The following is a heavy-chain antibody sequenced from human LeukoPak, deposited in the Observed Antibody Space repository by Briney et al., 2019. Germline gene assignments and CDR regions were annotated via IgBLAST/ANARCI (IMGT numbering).Heavy chain of an antibody. CDR3: ARAPHDYVWGSYRPGLGAFDI. CDR1: GFTVNNKY. D-gene: IGHD3-16*02. Sequence: GGSLRLSCAASGFTVNNKYMTWVRQAPGKGLEWVSSISSSSSYIYYADSVKGRFTISRDNAKNSLYLQMNSLRAEDTAVYYCARAPHDYVWGSYRPGLGAFDIWGQGTMVTVSS. CDR2: ISSSSSYI. J-gene: IGHJ3*02. V-gene: IGHV3-21*01.